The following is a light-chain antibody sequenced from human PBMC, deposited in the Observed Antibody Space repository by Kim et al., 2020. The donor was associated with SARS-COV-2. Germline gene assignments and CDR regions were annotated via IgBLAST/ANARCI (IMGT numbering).Light chain of an antibody. V-gene: IGLV2-11*01. CDR1: NSDVGGYES. CDR2: DVN. J-gene: IGLJ3*02. CDR3: CSYAGSYTWV. Sequence: QSALTQPRSVSGSPGQSVTISCTGTNSDVGGYESVSWYQQHPGKAPKLVIFDVNKVPSGVTDRFYGSKSGTTASLTIYRLQAEDEADYFCCSYAGSYTWVFGGGTKVTVL.